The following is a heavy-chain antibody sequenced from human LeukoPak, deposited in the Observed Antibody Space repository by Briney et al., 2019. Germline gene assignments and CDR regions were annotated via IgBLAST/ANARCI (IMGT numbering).Heavy chain of an antibody. D-gene: IGHD3-22*01. CDR2: INGDGSIT. J-gene: IGHJ4*02. CDR3: ARDLELTYYDSSGHDY. Sequence: PGGSLRLSCAASGFTFSAYWMHWVRQAPGKGLVWVSRINGDGSITSYAESMKGRFIISRDNAKNTVYLQMNSLSAEDTAVYYCARDLELTYYDSSGHDYWGQGTLVTVSS. CDR1: GFTFSAYW. V-gene: IGHV3-74*01.